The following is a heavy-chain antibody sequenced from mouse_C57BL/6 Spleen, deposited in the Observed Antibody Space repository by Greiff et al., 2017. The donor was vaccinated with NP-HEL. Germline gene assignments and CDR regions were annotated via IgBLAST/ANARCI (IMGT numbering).Heavy chain of an antibody. V-gene: IGHV1-69*01. CDR1: GYTFTSYW. Sequence: QVQLKESGAELVMPGASVKLSCKASGYTFTSYWMHWVKQRPGQGLEWIGEIDPSDSYTNYNQKFKGKSTLTVDKSSSTAYMQLSSLTSEDSAVYYCASVSYGSSPAWFAYWGQGTLVTVSA. CDR3: ASVSYGSSPAWFAY. D-gene: IGHD1-1*01. J-gene: IGHJ3*01. CDR2: IDPSDSYT.